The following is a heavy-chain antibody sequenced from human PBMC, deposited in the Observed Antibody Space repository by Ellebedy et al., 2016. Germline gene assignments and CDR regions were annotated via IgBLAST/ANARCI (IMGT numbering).Heavy chain of an antibody. CDR1: GFTFSSYA. Sequence: GESLKISXAASGFTFSSYAMHWVRQAPGKGLEWVAVISYDGSNKYYADSVKGRFTISRDNSKNTLYLQMNSLRAEDTAVYYCASGKVPAAIFDWGQGTLVTVSS. CDR2: ISYDGSNK. V-gene: IGHV3-30-3*01. J-gene: IGHJ4*02. D-gene: IGHD2-2*01. CDR3: ASGKVPAAIFD.